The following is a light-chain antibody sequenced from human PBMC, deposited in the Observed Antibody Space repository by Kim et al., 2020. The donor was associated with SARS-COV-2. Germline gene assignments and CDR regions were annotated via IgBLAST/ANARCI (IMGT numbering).Light chain of an antibody. J-gene: IGLJ3*02. Sequence: SYELTQPPSVSVAPGETARITCGGNNIGSKNVHWYQQKPGQAPMLVISYDKDRPSGIPERFPGSNSGNMPPLPISRVQAGDEADYPSQVWESSKDHPVFG. CDR3: QVWESSKDHPV. CDR2: YDK. V-gene: IGLV3-21*01. CDR1: NIGSKN.